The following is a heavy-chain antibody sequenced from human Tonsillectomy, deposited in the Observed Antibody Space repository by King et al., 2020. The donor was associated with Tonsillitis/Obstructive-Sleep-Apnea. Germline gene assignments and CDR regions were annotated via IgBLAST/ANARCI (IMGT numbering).Heavy chain of an antibody. Sequence: QLVQSGAEVKKPGASVKVSCKASGYTFSGKYIHWVRQAPGQGLEWMGWINPKSGGTNYAQKFQGRVTMTRDTPIATAYMELSRLTSDDTAIYYCATETASGCATTRPFDYWGQGTLVTVSS. V-gene: IGHV1-2*02. CDR3: ATETASGCATTRPFDY. CDR2: INPKSGGT. D-gene: IGHD5-12*01. CDR1: GYTFSGKY. J-gene: IGHJ4*02.